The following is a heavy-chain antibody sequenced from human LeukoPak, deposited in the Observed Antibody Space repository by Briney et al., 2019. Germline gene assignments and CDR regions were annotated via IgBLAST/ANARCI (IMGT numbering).Heavy chain of an antibody. Sequence: ASVKVSCKASGYTFSSYGISWVRQAPGQGLEWMGWISAYNGNTDYAQKFQGRVTMTTDTSTNTAYMELRSLSSDDTAVYYCARVLFDSRGLDYWGQGTLVTVSS. V-gene: IGHV1-18*01. J-gene: IGHJ4*02. D-gene: IGHD3-22*01. CDR1: GYTFSSYG. CDR2: ISAYNGNT. CDR3: ARVLFDSRGLDY.